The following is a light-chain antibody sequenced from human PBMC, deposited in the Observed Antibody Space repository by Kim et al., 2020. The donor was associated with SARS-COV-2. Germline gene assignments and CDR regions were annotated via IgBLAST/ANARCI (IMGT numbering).Light chain of an antibody. CDR2: DAS. J-gene: IGKJ4*01. V-gene: IGKV3-11*01. CDR3: QQRSSWPS. Sequence: SLSPGERATRSCRASQSVSSSLAWYQQKPGQAPRLLIYDASSRATGIPARFSGSGSGTDFTLTISSLDPEDFAVYYCQQRSSWPSFGGGTKVDIK. CDR1: QSVSSS.